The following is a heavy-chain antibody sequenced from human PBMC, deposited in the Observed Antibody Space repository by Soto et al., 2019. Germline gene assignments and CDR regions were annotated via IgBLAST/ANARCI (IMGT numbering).Heavy chain of an antibody. CDR2: INAGNGNT. J-gene: IGHJ3*02. D-gene: IGHD2-21*01. V-gene: IGHV1-3*01. CDR3: ARDAYCGGGACYDFDI. Sequence: QVPLVQSGAEVKKPGASVKVSCEASGYTFSSFAMHWVRQAPGQRLEWMGRINAGNGNTKYSQKFQGRVTFTRDTSASKAYLELSNLRSEDTAVYYCARDAYCGGGACYDFDIWGQGTMVTVSS. CDR1: GYTFSSFA.